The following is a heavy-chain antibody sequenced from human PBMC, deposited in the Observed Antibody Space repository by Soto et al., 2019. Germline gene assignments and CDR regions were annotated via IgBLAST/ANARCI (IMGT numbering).Heavy chain of an antibody. CDR1: GGTFNTYT. D-gene: IGHD2-21*01. Sequence: QVQVVQSGAEVKKPESSVKVSCKPSGGTFNTYTVNWVRLAPGHGLEWMGRFIPILDMANYAQKFQDRVTIPVDRATFTAYMELNSLTSDDTAVYYCAITYCRDNSCPRDFDFWGPGTRVTVSS. CDR3: AITYCRDNSCPRDFDF. V-gene: IGHV1-69*02. CDR2: FIPILDMA. J-gene: IGHJ4*02.